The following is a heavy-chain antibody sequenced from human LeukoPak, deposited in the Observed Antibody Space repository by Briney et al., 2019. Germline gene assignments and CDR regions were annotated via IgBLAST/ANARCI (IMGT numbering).Heavy chain of an antibody. CDR2: INDNGAGT. CDR1: GFTFSSYA. CDR3: ASGSGGTFAGFD. D-gene: IGHD2-15*01. V-gene: IGHV3-23*01. Sequence: GGSLRLSCAASGFTFSSYAMSWVRQALGKGLKWVSTINDNGAGTYYADSVKGRFTISRDNSKNTLYLQMNSLRAEDTAVYYCASGSGGTFAGFDWGQGTLVTVSS. J-gene: IGHJ4*02.